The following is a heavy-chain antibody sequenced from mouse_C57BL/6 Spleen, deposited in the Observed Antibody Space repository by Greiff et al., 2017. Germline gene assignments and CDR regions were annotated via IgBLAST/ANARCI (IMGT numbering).Heavy chain of an antibody. Sequence: VQLQQSGPELVRPGTSVKVSCKASGYAFTNYLIEWVKQRPGQGLEWIGVINPGSGGTNYNEKFKGKATLTVDKSSSTAYMQLSSLTSEDSAVYFCARGAMDYWGQGTSVTVSS. CDR1: GYAFTNYL. CDR2: INPGSGGT. CDR3: ARGAMDY. V-gene: IGHV1-54*01. J-gene: IGHJ4*01.